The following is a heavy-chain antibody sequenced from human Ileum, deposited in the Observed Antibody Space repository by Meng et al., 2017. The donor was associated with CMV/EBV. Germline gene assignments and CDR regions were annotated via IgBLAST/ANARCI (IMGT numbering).Heavy chain of an antibody. CDR1: GGSISSSNW. D-gene: IGHD2-2*02. CDR2: IYHSGST. J-gene: IGHJ6*02. CDR3: ARDQCSSTSCHKKPIYYYYGMDV. V-gene: IGHV4-4*02. Sequence: GSLRLSCAVSGGSISSSNWWSWVRQPPGKGLEWIGEIYHSGSTNYNPSLKSRVTISVDKSKNQFSLKLSSVTAADTAVYYCARDQCSSTSCHKKPIYYYYGMDVWGQGTTVTVSS.